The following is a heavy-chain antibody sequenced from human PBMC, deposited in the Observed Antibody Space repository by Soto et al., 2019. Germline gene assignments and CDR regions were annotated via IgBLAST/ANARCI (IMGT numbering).Heavy chain of an antibody. CDR3: AKEWRGSGYYYFDY. J-gene: IGHJ4*02. D-gene: IGHD3-22*01. Sequence: QVQLVESGGGVVQPGRSLRLSCAASGFTFSSYGMHWVRQAPGKGLEWVAVISYDGSNKYYADSVKGRLTISRDNSKNTLYLQMNSLRAEDTAVYYCAKEWRGSGYYYFDYWGQGTLVTVSS. CDR2: ISYDGSNK. CDR1: GFTFSSYG. V-gene: IGHV3-30*18.